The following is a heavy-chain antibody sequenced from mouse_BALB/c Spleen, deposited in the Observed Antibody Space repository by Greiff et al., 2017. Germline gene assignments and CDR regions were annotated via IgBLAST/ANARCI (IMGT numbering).Heavy chain of an antibody. CDR3: ARYYRYTWFAY. D-gene: IGHD2-14*01. Sequence: VQLQQSGAELAKPGASVKMSCKASGYTFTSYWMHWVKQRPGQGLEWIGYINPSTGYTEYNQKFKDKATLTADKSSSTAYMQLSSLTSEDSAVYYCARYYRYTWFAYWGQGTLVTVSA. V-gene: IGHV1-7*01. CDR2: INPSTGYT. CDR1: GYTFTSYW. J-gene: IGHJ3*01.